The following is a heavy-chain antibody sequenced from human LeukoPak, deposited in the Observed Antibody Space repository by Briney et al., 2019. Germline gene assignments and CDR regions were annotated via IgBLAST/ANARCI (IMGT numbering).Heavy chain of an antibody. D-gene: IGHD4-17*01. CDR3: ARVSGDYGITYFDY. CDR1: GGSISSGDYY. J-gene: IGHJ4*02. V-gene: IGHV4-30-4*01. CDR2: IYCSGST. Sequence: SQTLSLTCTVSGGSISSGDYYWSWIRQPPGKGLEWIGYIYCSGSTYYNPSLKSRVTISVDTSKNQFSLKLSSVTAADTAVYYCARVSGDYGITYFDYWGQGTLVTVSS.